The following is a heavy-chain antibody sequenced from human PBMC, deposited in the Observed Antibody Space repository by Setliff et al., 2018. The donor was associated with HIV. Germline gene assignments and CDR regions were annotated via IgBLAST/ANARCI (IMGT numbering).Heavy chain of an antibody. D-gene: IGHD1-26*01. CDR3: ATFSWGGWDNTFNDY. Sequence: KASETLSLTCTVSGGSMSSYYWSWIRQPPGKGLEWIGYVYYSVSTYYNPSLKSRVTISVDTSKNQFSLKLSSVTAADTAVYFCATFSWGGWDNTFNDYWGQGTLVTVSS. V-gene: IGHV4-59*06. J-gene: IGHJ4*02. CDR2: VYYSVST. CDR1: GGSMSSYY.